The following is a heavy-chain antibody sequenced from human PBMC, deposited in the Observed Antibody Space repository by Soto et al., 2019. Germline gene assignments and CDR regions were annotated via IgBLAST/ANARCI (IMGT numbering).Heavy chain of an antibody. V-gene: IGHV1-69*02. CDR3: ARGLRYFDWLLLDY. CDR1: GGTFSSYT. D-gene: IGHD3-9*01. Sequence: SVKVSCKASGGTFSSYTISWVRQAPGQGLEWMGRIIPILGIANYAQKFQGRVTITADKSTSTAYMELSSLRSEDTAVYYCARGLRYFDWLLLDYWGQGTLVTVSS. J-gene: IGHJ4*02. CDR2: IIPILGIA.